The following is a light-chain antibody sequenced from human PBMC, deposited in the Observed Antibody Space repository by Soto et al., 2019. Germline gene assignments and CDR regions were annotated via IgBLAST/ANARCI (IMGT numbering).Light chain of an antibody. CDR2: GAS. CDR3: QQYDDWLRLT. CDR1: QSVNIY. J-gene: IGKJ4*01. Sequence: EIVMTQSPATLSVSPGERATLSCRASQSVNIYLAWYQQKPSQAPRLLIFGASSRATGIPARFSGSGSGTEFNLTISSLQSEDFAVYFCQQYDDWLRLTFGGGTKVDIX. V-gene: IGKV3D-15*01.